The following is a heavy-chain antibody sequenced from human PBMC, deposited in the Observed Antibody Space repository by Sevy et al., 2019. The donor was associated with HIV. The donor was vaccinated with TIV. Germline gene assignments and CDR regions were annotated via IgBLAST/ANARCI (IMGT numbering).Heavy chain of an antibody. CDR2: ISSSSGSI. J-gene: IGHJ6*02. V-gene: IGHV3-21*01. CDR3: ARDRDTIVKNKYYYYGMDV. Sequence: GGSLRLSCAASGFTFSNYNMTWVRQAPGKGLEWVSFISSSSGSIYYADSLKGRFTISRDNAKNSLYLQMNSLRAEGTAVYYCARDRDTIVKNKYYYYGMDVWGQGTTVTVSS. D-gene: IGHD3-22*01. CDR1: GFTFSNYN.